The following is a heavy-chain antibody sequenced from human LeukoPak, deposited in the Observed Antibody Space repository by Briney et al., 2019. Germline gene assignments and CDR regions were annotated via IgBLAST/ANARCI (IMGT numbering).Heavy chain of an antibody. Sequence: SETLSLTCTVSGGSISSSSYYWGWIRQPPGKGLEWFGSIYYSGSTYYNPSLKSRVTISVDTSKNQFSLKLSSVTAADTAVYYCARDADIVATIGIFDYWGQGTLVTVSS. D-gene: IGHD5-12*01. CDR1: GGSISSSSYY. J-gene: IGHJ4*02. CDR2: IYYSGST. CDR3: ARDADIVATIGIFDY. V-gene: IGHV4-39*07.